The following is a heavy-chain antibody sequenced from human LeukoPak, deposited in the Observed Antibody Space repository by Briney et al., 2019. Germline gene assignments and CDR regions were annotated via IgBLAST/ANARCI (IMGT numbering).Heavy chain of an antibody. CDR1: GYTFTSYA. V-gene: IGHV1-18*01. D-gene: IGHD1-26*01. CDR2: ISADNGNT. CDR3: AKREAYYYYMDV. J-gene: IGHJ6*03. Sequence: DSVKVSCKASGYTFTSYAISWVRQAPGQGLEWMGWISADNGNTDYAQRFQGRVTMTTDTSTSTAYMELRSLRSDDTAVYYCAKREAYYYYMDVWGKGTTVTVSS.